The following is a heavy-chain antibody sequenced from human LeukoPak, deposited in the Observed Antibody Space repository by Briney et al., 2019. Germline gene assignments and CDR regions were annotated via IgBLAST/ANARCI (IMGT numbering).Heavy chain of an antibody. Sequence: GESLKISCQGSGYSLTSNWIGWVRQMPGKGLEWMGIIYPGDSDTRYSPSFQGQVTISADKSISTAYLQWSSLKASDTAMYYCARFLGVVPSHSGTDVWGQGTTVTVSS. V-gene: IGHV5-51*01. D-gene: IGHD2-21*01. J-gene: IGHJ6*02. CDR1: GYSLTSNW. CDR2: IYPGDSDT. CDR3: ARFLGVVPSHSGTDV.